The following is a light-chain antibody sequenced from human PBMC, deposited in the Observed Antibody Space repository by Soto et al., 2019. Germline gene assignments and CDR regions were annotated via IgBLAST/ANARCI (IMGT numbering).Light chain of an antibody. CDR1: QSSSSY. V-gene: IGKV1-39*01. CDR3: QQSYSTLGLT. Sequence: DIQMTQSPSSLSASLGDRVTITCRASQSSSSYLNWYQQKPGKAPKLLIYAASSLQSGVPSRFSGSGSGTDFTLSISSLQPEDFATYYCQQSYSTLGLTFGGGTKVEIK. J-gene: IGKJ4*01. CDR2: AAS.